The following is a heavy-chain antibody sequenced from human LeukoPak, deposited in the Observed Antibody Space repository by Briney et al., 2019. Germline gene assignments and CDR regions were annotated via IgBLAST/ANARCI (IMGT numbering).Heavy chain of an antibody. D-gene: IGHD6-19*01. Sequence: GGSLRLSCAASGFTFNNYAMNWVRQAPGKGLEWVATISASGDSTYYADSVKGRFTIPRDNSKNTLYLQMNSLRAEDTAVYYCARGPGWNYFDYWGQGTLVTVSS. J-gene: IGHJ4*02. CDR3: ARGPGWNYFDY. CDR1: GFTFNNYA. V-gene: IGHV3-23*01. CDR2: ISASGDST.